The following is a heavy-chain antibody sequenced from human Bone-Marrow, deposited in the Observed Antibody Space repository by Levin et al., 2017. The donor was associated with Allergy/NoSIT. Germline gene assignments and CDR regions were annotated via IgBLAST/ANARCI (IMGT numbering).Heavy chain of an antibody. J-gene: IGHJ3*02. V-gene: IGHV3-11*01. CDR2: ISSMSSSK. CDR3: ARVYSSEETLDI. D-gene: IGHD6-25*01. Sequence: GGSLRLSCAASGFTFSDFFMSWIRQAPGKGLEWVSYISSMSSSKYYADSVQGRFTISRDDAASSLYLQMNSLRAEDTAIYYCARVYSSEETLDIWGQGTMVTVSS. CDR1: GFTFSDFF.